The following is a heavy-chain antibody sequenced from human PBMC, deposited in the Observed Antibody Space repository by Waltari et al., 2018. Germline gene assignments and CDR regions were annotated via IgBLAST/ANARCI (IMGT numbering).Heavy chain of an antibody. Sequence: QVQLVESGGGVVQPGGSVRLSRAEAGFTFSSSGIHWVRQAPGKGLEWVAFTRYDGSNKYYADSVKGRFTISRDNSKNTLYVQMNSLRPEDTAMYYCAKDQWGAAFDIWGQGTMVTVSS. J-gene: IGHJ3*02. V-gene: IGHV3-30*02. CDR2: TRYDGSNK. CDR3: AKDQWGAAFDI. D-gene: IGHD1-26*01. CDR1: GFTFSSSG.